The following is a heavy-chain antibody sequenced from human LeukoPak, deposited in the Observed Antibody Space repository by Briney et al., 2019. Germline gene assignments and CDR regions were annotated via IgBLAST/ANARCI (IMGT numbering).Heavy chain of an antibody. J-gene: IGHJ4*02. CDR1: GFTFDDYA. Sequence: GGSLRLSCAASGFTFDDYAINWVRQAPGKGLEWVANIKEDGSEKHYVDSVKGRFTISRDNAKKSLYLQMNSLRAEDTAVYYCAREAQRGDPWNWGQGTLVTVSS. CDR2: IKEDGSEK. D-gene: IGHD2-21*02. CDR3: AREAQRGDPWN. V-gene: IGHV3-7*01.